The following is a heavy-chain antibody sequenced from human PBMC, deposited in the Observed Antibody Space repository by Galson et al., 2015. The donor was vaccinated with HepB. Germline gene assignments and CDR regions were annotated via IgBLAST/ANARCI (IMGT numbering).Heavy chain of an antibody. CDR1: GYTFTSYA. D-gene: IGHD2-15*01. J-gene: IGHJ4*02. V-gene: IGHV1-3*01. CDR3: ARGCSGGSCYLLHY. CDR2: INAGNGNT. Sequence: SVKVSCKASGYTFTSYAMHWVRQAPGQRLEWMGWINAGNGNTKYSQKFQGRVTITRDTSGSTAYMELSSLRSEDTAVYYCARGCSGGSCYLLHYWGQGTLVTVSA.